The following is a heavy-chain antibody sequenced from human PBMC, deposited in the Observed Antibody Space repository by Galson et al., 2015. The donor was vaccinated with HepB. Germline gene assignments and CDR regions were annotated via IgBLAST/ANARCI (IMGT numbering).Heavy chain of an antibody. V-gene: IGHV3-48*04. CDR2: TSRSSHSK. Sequence: SLRHSYAATEYTSVRWTINWTRQAPRTGLERVSYTSRSSHSKHHADSVKGRFTISRDNAKNSLYLQMNSLRAEDTAVYYCARGRGTGYFDSWGQGTLVTVSS. D-gene: IGHD3-9*01. J-gene: IGHJ4*02. CDR3: ARGRGTGYFDS. CDR1: EYTSVRWT.